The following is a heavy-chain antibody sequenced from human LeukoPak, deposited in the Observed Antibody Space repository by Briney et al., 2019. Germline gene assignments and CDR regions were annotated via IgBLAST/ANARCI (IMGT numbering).Heavy chain of an antibody. D-gene: IGHD2-2*01. CDR2: INPYSGAT. CDR3: ARDGPCSSSSCQNFDY. Sequence: GASLKVSCKASGYTFTGYYIHWVRQVPGQGLEWMGWINPYSGATSYVQKFQGRVTMTSDSSISTAYMELNSLRSDDSSVYYCARDGPCSSSSCQNFDYWGQGTLVIVSS. V-gene: IGHV1-2*02. CDR1: GYTFTGYY. J-gene: IGHJ4*02.